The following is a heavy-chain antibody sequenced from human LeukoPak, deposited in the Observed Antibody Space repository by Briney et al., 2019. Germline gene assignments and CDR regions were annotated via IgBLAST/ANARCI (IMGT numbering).Heavy chain of an antibody. CDR3: ARQAMPYYAFWSDSYLDV. Sequence: GASVKVSCKASGYTFSTYVITWVRQAPGQGLEWLGWISPYNGNTNYTQKLQGRITMTTDTSTSTAYMELRSLRSDDTAVYYCARQAMPYYAFWSDSYLDVWGKGTTVTVSS. CDR1: GYTFSTYV. D-gene: IGHD3-3*01. V-gene: IGHV1-18*01. J-gene: IGHJ6*03. CDR2: ISPYNGNT.